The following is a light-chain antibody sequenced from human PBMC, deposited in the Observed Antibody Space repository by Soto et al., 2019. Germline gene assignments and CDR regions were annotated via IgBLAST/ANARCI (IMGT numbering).Light chain of an antibody. CDR2: EVS. J-gene: IGLJ3*02. Sequence: QSALTQPASVSGSPGXXXXXXXTGGSXDVGSYNRVSWYRQYPGKAPQLMIYEVSYRPSGVSNRFSGSKSGNTASLTISGLQAEDEADYFCSSLTTSETWVIGGGTKLTVL. CDR3: SSLTTSETWV. V-gene: IGLV2-14*02. CDR1: SXDVGSYNR.